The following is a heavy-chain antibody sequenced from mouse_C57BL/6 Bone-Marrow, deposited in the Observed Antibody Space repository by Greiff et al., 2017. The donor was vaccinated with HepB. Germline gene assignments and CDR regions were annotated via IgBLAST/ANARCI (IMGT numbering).Heavy chain of an antibody. CDR3: ARAIKDDYGTY. D-gene: IGHD2-4*01. V-gene: IGHV1-72*01. CDR2: IDPNNGGT. J-gene: IGHJ2*01. CDR1: GYTFTSYW. Sequence: QVQLKQPGAELVKPGASVKLSCKASGYTFTSYWMHWVKQRPGRGLEWMGRIDPNNGGTKYNEKFKSKATLTVDKPSSTAYMQLSSLTSADSALYYWARAIKDDYGTYWGQGTTLTVSS.